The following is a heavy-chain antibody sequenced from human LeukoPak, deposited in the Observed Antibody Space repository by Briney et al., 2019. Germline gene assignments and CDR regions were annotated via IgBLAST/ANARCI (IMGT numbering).Heavy chain of an antibody. Sequence: SVKVSCKASGGTFSSYAISWVRQAPGQGLEWMGGIIPIFGTANYAQKFQGRVTITADESTSTAYMELSSLRSEDTAVYYCARGFTMVRGVTTDYYYGMDVWGKGTTVTVSS. D-gene: IGHD3-10*01. V-gene: IGHV1-69*13. CDR1: GGTFSSYA. J-gene: IGHJ6*04. CDR2: IIPIFGTA. CDR3: ARGFTMVRGVTTDYYYGMDV.